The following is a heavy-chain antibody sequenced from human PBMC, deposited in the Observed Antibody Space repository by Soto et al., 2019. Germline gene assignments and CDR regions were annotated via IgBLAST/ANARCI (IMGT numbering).Heavy chain of an antibody. CDR3: AKGGYNWNSYLHY. D-gene: IGHD1-7*01. Sequence: PGGSLRLSCAASGFTFDDYAMHWVRQAPGKGLEWVSGISWNSGSIGYADSVKGRFTISRDNAKNSLYLQMNSLRAEDTALYYCAKGGYNWNSYLHYWGQGTLVTVSS. CDR2: ISWNSGSI. J-gene: IGHJ4*02. V-gene: IGHV3-9*01. CDR1: GFTFDDYA.